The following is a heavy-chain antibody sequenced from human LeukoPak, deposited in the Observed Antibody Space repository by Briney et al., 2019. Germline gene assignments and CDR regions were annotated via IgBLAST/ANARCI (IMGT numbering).Heavy chain of an antibody. J-gene: IGHJ4*02. CDR2: MYYSGTT. D-gene: IGHD6-19*01. Sequence: SDTLSLTCSASGGYINTMSYFWGWIRRSPGKGLEWIASMYYSGTTYYNPSLKSRVTISVDTLKSQLSLKLSSVTAADTAVYYCARQRGSGWYHPHLFWGQGILVTVSS. CDR3: ARQRGSGWYHPHLF. V-gene: IGHV4-39*01. CDR1: GGYINTMSYF.